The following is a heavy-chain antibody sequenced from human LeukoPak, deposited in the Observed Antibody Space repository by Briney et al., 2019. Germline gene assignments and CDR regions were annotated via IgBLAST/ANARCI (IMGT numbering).Heavy chain of an antibody. J-gene: IGHJ4*02. D-gene: IGHD1-14*01. CDR2: ISGGGGST. CDR1: GFTFTSYS. Sequence: GGSLRLSCAASGFTFTSYSMNWVRQAPGKGLEWVSTISGGGGSTYYADSVKGRFTISRDNSKNTLYLQVNSLRAEDTAVYYCAKGGKGAEPPFDYGGQEPLFPVSS. V-gene: IGHV3-23*01. CDR3: AKGGKGAEPPFDY.